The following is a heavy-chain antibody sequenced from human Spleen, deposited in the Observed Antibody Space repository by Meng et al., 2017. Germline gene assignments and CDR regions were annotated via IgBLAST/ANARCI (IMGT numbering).Heavy chain of an antibody. CDR2: ISQSGNT. J-gene: IGHJ4*02. V-gene: IGHV4-34*01. Sequence: SQTLSLTCAVYGGSLSNYYWSWIRQPPGKGLEWIGEISQSGNTNYNPSLKSRVTISVDKSKTQVSLKLSSVTAADTAVYYCATSRPLFDSWGQGTLVTVSS. CDR1: GGSLSNYY. CDR3: ATSRPLFDS.